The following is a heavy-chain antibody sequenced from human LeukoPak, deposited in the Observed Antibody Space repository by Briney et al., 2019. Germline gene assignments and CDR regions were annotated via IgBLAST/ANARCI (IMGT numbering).Heavy chain of an antibody. V-gene: IGHV4-39*01. CDR2: IYYSGST. Sequence: SETLSLTCSVSGGSISSSSYYWGWIRQPPGKVLEWIGNIYYSGSTYYNPSLKSRVTIFVDTFKNQFSLKLSSVTAADTAVYYCARYRQSPSDAFDIWGQGTMVTVSS. CDR3: ARYRQSPSDAFDI. CDR1: GGSISSSSYY. J-gene: IGHJ3*02. D-gene: IGHD3-16*02.